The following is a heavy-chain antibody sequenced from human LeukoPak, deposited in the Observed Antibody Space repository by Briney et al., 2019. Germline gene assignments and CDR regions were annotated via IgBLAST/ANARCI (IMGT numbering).Heavy chain of an antibody. J-gene: IGHJ6*03. CDR2: IYGSGDTT. V-gene: IGHV3-23*01. Sequence: QAGGSLRLSCAASGFTFSSYAMSWARQAPGKGLEWVSAIYGSGDTTYYADSVKGRFTVSRDNSKNTLYLQMDGLRAEDTAVYYCAKMAGMTRQVNYMDVWGKGATVTVSS. D-gene: IGHD5-24*01. CDR3: AKMAGMTRQVNYMDV. CDR1: GFTFSSYA.